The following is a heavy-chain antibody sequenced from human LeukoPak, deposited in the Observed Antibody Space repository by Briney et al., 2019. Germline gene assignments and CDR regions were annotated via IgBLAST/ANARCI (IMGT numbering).Heavy chain of an antibody. Sequence: GGSLRLSCAASGFTFSSYSMNWVRQAPGKGLEWVSSISSSSSYIYYADSVKGRFTISRDNAKNSLYLQMNSLRAEDTAVYYCARDSTYYYDSSGYYYWGRGTLVTVSS. CDR3: ARDSTYYYDSSGYYY. D-gene: IGHD3-22*01. CDR1: GFTFSSYS. CDR2: ISSSSSYI. V-gene: IGHV3-21*01. J-gene: IGHJ4*02.